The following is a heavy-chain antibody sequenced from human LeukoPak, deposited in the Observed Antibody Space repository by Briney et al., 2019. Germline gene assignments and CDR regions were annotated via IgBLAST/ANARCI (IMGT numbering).Heavy chain of an antibody. D-gene: IGHD5-24*01. Sequence: GGSLRLSCAASGFTFSDCMNWVRQAPGKGLEWISYIGIDSGNTNYADSVKGRFTISGDKAKNSLYLQMNSLRVEDTAVYYCARDYKYAFDDWGQGTLVTVSS. V-gene: IGHV3-48*01. CDR1: GFTFSDC. CDR2: IGIDSGNT. CDR3: ARDYKYAFDD. J-gene: IGHJ4*02.